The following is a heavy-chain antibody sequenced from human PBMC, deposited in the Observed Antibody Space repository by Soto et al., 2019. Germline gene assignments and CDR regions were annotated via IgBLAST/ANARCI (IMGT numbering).Heavy chain of an antibody. Sequence: GGSLRLSCAASGFTFDDYAMHWVRQAPGKGLEWVSGISWNSGSIGYADSVKGRFTISRDNAKNSLYLQVNSLRAEDTALYYCARGYCSGGSCYSGYYYYGMDVWGQGTTVTVSS. CDR1: GFTFDDYA. V-gene: IGHV3-9*01. J-gene: IGHJ6*02. CDR3: ARGYCSGGSCYSGYYYYGMDV. CDR2: ISWNSGSI. D-gene: IGHD2-15*01.